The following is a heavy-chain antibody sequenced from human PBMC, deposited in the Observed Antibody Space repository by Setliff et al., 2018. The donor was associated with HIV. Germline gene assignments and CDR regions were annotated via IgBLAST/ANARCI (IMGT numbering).Heavy chain of an antibody. CDR3: AAGPFNWGQYF. CDR2: RYPRGDGT. J-gene: IGHJ4*01. D-gene: IGHD3-16*01. CDR1: GYTFTDRF. V-gene: IGHV1-69-2*01. Sequence: SCKASGYTFTDRFITWFQQAHGKGLEWMGRRYPRGDGTIYAERFRGRLSFSADMSTDTAYMELDNLKSEDTAMYFCAAGPFNWGQYFWGHGTLVTVS.